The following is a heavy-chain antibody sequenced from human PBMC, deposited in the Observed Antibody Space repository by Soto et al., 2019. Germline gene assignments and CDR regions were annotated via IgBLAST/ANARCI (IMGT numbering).Heavy chain of an antibody. Sequence: SETLSLTCAVSGGSISSSNWWSWVRQPPGKGLEWIGEIYHSGSTNYNPSLKSRVTISVDKSKNQFSLKLSSVTAADTAVYYCARVGYDYVWGAGDYYYGMDVWGQGTTVTVS. CDR2: IYHSGST. V-gene: IGHV4-4*02. CDR3: ARVGYDYVWGAGDYYYGMDV. CDR1: GGSISSSNW. D-gene: IGHD3-16*01. J-gene: IGHJ6*02.